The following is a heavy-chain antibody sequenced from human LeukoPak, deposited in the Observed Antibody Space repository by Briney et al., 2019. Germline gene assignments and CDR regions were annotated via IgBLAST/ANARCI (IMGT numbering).Heavy chain of an antibody. D-gene: IGHD1-20*01. CDR1: GFTFSSYG. J-gene: IGHJ2*01. Sequence: PGGSLRLSCAASGFTFSSYGMHWVRQAPGKGLEWVAVISYDGSNKYYADSVQGRFTISRDNSKNTLYLQMDSLRAEDTAVYYCSRGGAPTGITVPTAVYWYFDLWGRGTLVTVSS. V-gene: IGHV3-30*03. CDR2: ISYDGSNK. CDR3: SRGGAPTGITVPTAVYWYFDL.